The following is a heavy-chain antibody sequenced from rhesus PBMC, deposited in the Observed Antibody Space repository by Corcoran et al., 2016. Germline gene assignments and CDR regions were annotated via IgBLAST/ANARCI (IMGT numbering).Heavy chain of an antibody. CDR3: ASQTMGATAGTVGEYFDY. Sequence: QLQLQESGPGLVRPSATLSVTCAVSGGSISSSSWSWLRQAPGTGLDWVGYIYGSGSITKHNPPPKRRVTLSVDTPKNQRSLKLSAVTAADTAVYYCASQTMGATAGTVGEYFDYWGQGVLVTGAS. V-gene: IGHV4-169*01. CDR2: IYGSGSIT. J-gene: IGHJ4*01. D-gene: IGHD5-42*01. CDR1: GGSISSSS.